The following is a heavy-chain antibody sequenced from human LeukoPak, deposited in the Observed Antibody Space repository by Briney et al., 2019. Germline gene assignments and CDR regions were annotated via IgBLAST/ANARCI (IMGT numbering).Heavy chain of an antibody. J-gene: IGHJ2*01. CDR3: ARAAPGPVGLRFHLHFDL. CDR1: GGSISSGGYY. D-gene: IGHD3-3*01. V-gene: IGHV4-61*02. Sequence: PSQTLSLTCTVSGGSISSGGYYWSWIRQPAGKGLEWIGRIYTSGSTNYNPSLKSRVTMSVDTSKNQFSLKLSSVTAADTAVYYCARAAPGPVGLRFHLHFDLWGRGTLVTVSS. CDR2: IYTSGST.